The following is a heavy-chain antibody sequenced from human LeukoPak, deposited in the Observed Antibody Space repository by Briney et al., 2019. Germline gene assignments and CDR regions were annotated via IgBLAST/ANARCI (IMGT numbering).Heavy chain of an antibody. Sequence: GGSLRLSCAASGFTFRSYWMHWVRQAPGKGLVWVSRVNIDGDSTYADSVRSRFTLSRDNAKNALYLEMTSLRGEDTGVYYCARDLGRGTPFDYWGQGSLVIVSS. V-gene: IGHV3-74*01. CDR3: ARDLGRGTPFDY. CDR2: VNIDGDST. CDR1: GFTFRSYW. J-gene: IGHJ4*02. D-gene: IGHD1-7*01.